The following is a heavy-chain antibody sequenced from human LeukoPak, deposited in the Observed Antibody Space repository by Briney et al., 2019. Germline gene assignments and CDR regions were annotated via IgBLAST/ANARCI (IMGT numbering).Heavy chain of an antibody. J-gene: IGHJ6*02. CDR3: AKDRDFGDPYYYYGMDV. V-gene: IGHV3-23*01. Sequence: GGSLRLSCAASGFTFSRYAMTWVRQAPGKWLEWVSGISGGGGNTYYADSVKGRLTISRDNSKNTLYLQMNSLTAEDTAVYYCAKDRDFGDPYYYYGMDVWGQGTTVTVSS. D-gene: IGHD4-17*01. CDR1: GFTFSRYA. CDR2: ISGGGGNT.